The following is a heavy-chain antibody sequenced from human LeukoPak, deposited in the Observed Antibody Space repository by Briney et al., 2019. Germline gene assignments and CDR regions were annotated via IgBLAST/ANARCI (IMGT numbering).Heavy chain of an antibody. CDR3: ARVEYCTKGVCINYDL. Sequence: ASLKVSCKASGYTFTGPYIHWMRQAPGQGPEWLGWINPNSGGTKYAQKFQGRVTVTRDTFTSTAYMELSGLRTDDTAAYYCARVEYCTKGVCINYDLWGQGTLVTVSS. CDR2: INPNSGGT. V-gene: IGHV1-2*02. D-gene: IGHD2-8*01. CDR1: GYTFTGPY. J-gene: IGHJ4*02.